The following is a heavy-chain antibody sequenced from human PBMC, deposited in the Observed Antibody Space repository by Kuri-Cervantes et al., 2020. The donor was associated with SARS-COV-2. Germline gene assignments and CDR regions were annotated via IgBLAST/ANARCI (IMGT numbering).Heavy chain of an antibody. V-gene: IGHV3-48*01. Sequence: GESLKISCAASGFTFSSYSMNWVRQAPGKGLEWVSYISSSSSTIYYADSVKGRFTISRDNAKNSLYLQMNSLRAEDTAVYYCARALRYSSSWGDYWGQGTLVTVSS. D-gene: IGHD6-13*01. CDR3: ARALRYSSSWGDY. CDR2: ISSSSSTI. J-gene: IGHJ4*02. CDR1: GFTFSSYS.